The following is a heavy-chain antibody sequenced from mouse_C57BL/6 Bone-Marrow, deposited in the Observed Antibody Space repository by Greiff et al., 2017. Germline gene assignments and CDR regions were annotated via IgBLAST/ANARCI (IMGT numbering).Heavy chain of an antibody. J-gene: IGHJ3*01. Sequence: VQLQQPGAELVMPGASVKLSCKASGYTFTSYWMHWVKQRPGQGLEWIGEIDPSDSYTNYNQKFKGKSTLTVDKSSSTAYMQLSSLTSEDSAVYYCARESYDGYYGAYWGQGKRVTVSA. CDR2: IDPSDSYT. CDR1: GYTFTSYW. D-gene: IGHD2-3*01. V-gene: IGHV1-69*01. CDR3: ARESYDGYYGAY.